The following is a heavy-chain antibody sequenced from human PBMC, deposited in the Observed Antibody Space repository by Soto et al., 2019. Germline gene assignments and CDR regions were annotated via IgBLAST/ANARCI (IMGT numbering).Heavy chain of an antibody. CDR2: IWYDKSNR. CDR1: GFIFSNYA. V-gene: IGHV3-33*01. D-gene: IGHD3-10*01. CDR3: ARDHEEGPGDNYITS. J-gene: IGHJ5*02. Sequence: QVHLVESGGGVVQPGRSLRLSCAASGFIFSNYAMHWVRQAPGRGLEWVAVIWYDKSNRYYADSVRGRFTVSRDNSKNTVLLQMDSLRAEDTALYYCARDHEEGPGDNYITSWGQGTLVTVSS.